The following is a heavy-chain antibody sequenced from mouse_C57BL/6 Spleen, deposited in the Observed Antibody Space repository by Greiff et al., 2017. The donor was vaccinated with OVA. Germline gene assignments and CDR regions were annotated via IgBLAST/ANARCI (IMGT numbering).Heavy chain of an antibody. CDR2: IYPRSGNT. CDR3: APGGDYGSSPYFDY. J-gene: IGHJ2*01. CDR1: GYTFTSYG. V-gene: IGHV1-81*01. Sequence: QVQLKESGAELARPGASVKLSCKASGYTFTSYGISWVKQRTGQGLEWIGEIYPRSGNTYYNEKFKGKATLTADKSSSTAYMELRSLTSEDSAVYFCAPGGDYGSSPYFDYWGQGTTLTVSS. D-gene: IGHD1-1*01.